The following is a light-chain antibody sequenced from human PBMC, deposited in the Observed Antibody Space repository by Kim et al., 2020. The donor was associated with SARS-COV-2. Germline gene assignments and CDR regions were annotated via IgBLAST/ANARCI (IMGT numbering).Light chain of an antibody. CDR3: KQTYSTPRT. Sequence: SASVADRVTTTCRASQSINSFLNWNQQKPGKAPKLLIYAASSLQSGVPSRLGGSGSGTDFTLTISSLQPEDFATYFCKQTYSTPRTFGQGTRVVI. V-gene: IGKV1-39*01. CDR2: AAS. J-gene: IGKJ1*01. CDR1: QSINSF.